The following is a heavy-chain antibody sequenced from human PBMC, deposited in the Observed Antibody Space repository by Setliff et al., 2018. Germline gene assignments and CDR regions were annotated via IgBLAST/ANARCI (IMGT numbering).Heavy chain of an antibody. CDR2: INHSGST. Sequence: TLSLTCAVYGGSFSGYYWSWIRQPPGKGLEWIGEINHSGSTNYSPSLKSRVTISVDTSKNQFSLRLSSVTAADTAVYYCARGRIQLWKYYFDYWGQGTLVTVSS. J-gene: IGHJ4*02. CDR1: GGSFSGYY. V-gene: IGHV4-34*01. CDR3: ARGRIQLWKYYFDY. D-gene: IGHD5-18*01.